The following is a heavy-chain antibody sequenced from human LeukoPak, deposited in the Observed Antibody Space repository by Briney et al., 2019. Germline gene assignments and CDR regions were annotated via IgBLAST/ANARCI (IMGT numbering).Heavy chain of an antibody. D-gene: IGHD3-3*01. CDR2: IYYSGST. J-gene: IGHJ4*02. V-gene: IGHV4-59*01. Sequence: SETLSLTCTVSGGSISSYYWSWIRQPPGKGLEWIGYIYYSGSTNHNPSLKSRVTISVDTSRNQFSLKLSSVTAADTAVYYCARYDFWSGPTFSDYWGQGTLVTVSS. CDR3: ARYDFWSGPTFSDY. CDR1: GGSISSYY.